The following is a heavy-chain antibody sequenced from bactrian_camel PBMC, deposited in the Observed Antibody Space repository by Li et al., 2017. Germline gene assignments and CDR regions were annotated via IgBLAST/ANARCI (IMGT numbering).Heavy chain of an antibody. CDR2: ISTDGTT. CDR3: AAGWSYGVGTLLRRHYDY. J-gene: IGHJ4*01. CDR1: GYTSDDLMC. Sequence: HVQLVESGGGSVQPGGSLTLSCTASGYTSDDLMCMGWYRQAPGKERELVSIISTDGTTTYADSVKGRFTISQDNAKKTTYLQMDHLKTEDTAIYYCAAGWSYGVGTLLRRHYDYWGQGTQVTVS. V-gene: IGHV3S53*01. D-gene: IGHD5*01.